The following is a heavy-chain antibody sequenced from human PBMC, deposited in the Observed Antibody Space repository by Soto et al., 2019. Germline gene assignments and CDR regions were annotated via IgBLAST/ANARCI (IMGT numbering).Heavy chain of an antibody. V-gene: IGHV3-15*07. CDR2: IKSKTDGGTT. Sequence: GGSLRLSCAASGFTFSNACMNWVRQAPGKGLEWVGRIKSKTDGGTTDYAAPVKGRFTISRDDSKNTLYLQMNSLKTEDTAVYYCTTVYSSSWYPSDSFDIWGQGTMVTVSS. J-gene: IGHJ3*02. CDR3: TTVYSSSWYPSDSFDI. CDR1: GFTFSNAC. D-gene: IGHD6-13*01.